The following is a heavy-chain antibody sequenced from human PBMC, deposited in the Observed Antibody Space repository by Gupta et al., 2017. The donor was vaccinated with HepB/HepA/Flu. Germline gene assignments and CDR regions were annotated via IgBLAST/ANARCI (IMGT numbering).Heavy chain of an antibody. V-gene: IGHV3-30*03. D-gene: IGHD1-20*01. J-gene: IGHJ4*02. CDR1: GITLSRYD. CDR3: ARDINWCCDD. CDR2: LSYDERYE. Sequence: QVQLVESGGGVVQLGRSLRFSCAVPGITLSRYDIHWVRQAPGKGLEWVAALSYDERYESYEDSRRGRVTIARDTSKNTLYLHMNSLRAEDTAIYYCARDINWCCDDWGQGTRVTVSS.